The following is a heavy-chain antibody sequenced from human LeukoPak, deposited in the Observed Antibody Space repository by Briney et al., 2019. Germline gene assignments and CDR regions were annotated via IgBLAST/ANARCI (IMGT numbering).Heavy chain of an antibody. CDR2: MNPNSGNT. CDR1: GCTFTSYD. CDR3: ARDHSSSWYYFDY. V-gene: IGHV1-8*01. Sequence: GASVKVSCKASGCTFTSYDINWVRQATGQGLEWMGWMNPNSGNTGYAQKFQGRVTMTRNTSITTAYMELSSLRSEDTAVYYCARDHSSSWYYFDYWGQGTLVTVSS. D-gene: IGHD6-13*01. J-gene: IGHJ4*02.